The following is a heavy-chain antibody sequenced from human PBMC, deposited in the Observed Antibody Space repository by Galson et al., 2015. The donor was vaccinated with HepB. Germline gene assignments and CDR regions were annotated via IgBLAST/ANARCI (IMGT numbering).Heavy chain of an antibody. D-gene: IGHD3-22*01. Sequence: SVKVSCKASGYTFTDYYMHWVRQAPGQGLEWMGWINPNSGGTNYAQKFQGRVTMTRDTSISTPYMELSRLRSDDTAVYYCARDIRRAYYDSSGYSVGLDYWGQGTLVTVSS. J-gene: IGHJ4*02. CDR2: INPNSGGT. CDR3: ARDIRRAYYDSSGYSVGLDY. V-gene: IGHV1-2*02. CDR1: GYTFTDYY.